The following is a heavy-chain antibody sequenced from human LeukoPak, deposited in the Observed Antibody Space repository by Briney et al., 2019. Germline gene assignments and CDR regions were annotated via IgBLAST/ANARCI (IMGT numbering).Heavy chain of an antibody. D-gene: IGHD2-15*01. J-gene: IGHJ6*03. Sequence: TSETLSLTCAVYGGSFSGYYWSWIRQPPGKGLEWIGEINHSGSTNYNPSLQSRVTISIDTSKNQFSLKLRFVTAADTAVYYCARVRCGGGSCPYYYYYYYMDVWGKGTTVTVSS. CDR3: ARVRCGGGSCPYYYYYYYMDV. CDR2: INHSGST. CDR1: GGSFSGYY. V-gene: IGHV4-34*01.